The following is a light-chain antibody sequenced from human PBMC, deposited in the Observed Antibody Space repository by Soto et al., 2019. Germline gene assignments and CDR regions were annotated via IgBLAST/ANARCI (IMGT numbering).Light chain of an antibody. J-gene: IGKJ2*01. V-gene: IGKV3-11*01. Sequence: EIVLTQSPATLSLSPGERATLSCRASQSVGRSLAWYQQKPGQAPRPLISDASNRATGIPARFSGSGSGTDFTLTISSLEPEDFAVYYCQQRSNRLYTFGQGTKLEIK. CDR3: QQRSNRLYT. CDR2: DAS. CDR1: QSVGRS.